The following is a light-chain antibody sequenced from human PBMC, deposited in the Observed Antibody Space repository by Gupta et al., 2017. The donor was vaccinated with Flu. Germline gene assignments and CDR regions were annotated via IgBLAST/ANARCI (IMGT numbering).Light chain of an antibody. CDR1: QSISSSF. Sequence: ARATLSCRASQSISSSFLAWYQQKPGQAPRLLIYGASRRATGIPDRFSGSGSGTDFTLTISRLEPEDFAVYYCQQSGSSPWTFGQGTKVEVK. V-gene: IGKV3-20*01. J-gene: IGKJ1*01. CDR2: GAS. CDR3: QQSGSSPWT.